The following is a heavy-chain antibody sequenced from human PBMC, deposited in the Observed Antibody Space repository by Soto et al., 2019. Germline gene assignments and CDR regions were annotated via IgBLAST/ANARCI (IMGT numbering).Heavy chain of an antibody. CDR1: GFSFSSFG. CDR2: TSHDGSNK. Sequence: QVQLEESGGGVVQPGRSLRLSCAASGFSFSSFGIHWVRQAPGKGLEWVAVTSHDGSNKYYADSVKGRFNIYRDNSRNTLYLQRNSLRAEDTAVYYCAKGISGYCRGYSCPARAYYDSGLDVWGQGTTVTVSS. CDR3: AKGISGYCRGYSCPARAYYDSGLDV. D-gene: IGHD2-15*01. V-gene: IGHV3-30*18. J-gene: IGHJ6*02.